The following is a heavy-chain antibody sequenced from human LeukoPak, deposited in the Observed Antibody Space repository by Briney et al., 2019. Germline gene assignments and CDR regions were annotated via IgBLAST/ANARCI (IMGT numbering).Heavy chain of an antibody. Sequence: ASVKVSCKASGGTFSSYAISWVRQAPGQGLEWMGGIIPIFGTANYAQKFQGRVTITTDESTSTAYMELSSLRAEDTAVYYCAKNGEPHYYMDVLGKGTTVTVSS. J-gene: IGHJ6*03. CDR1: GGTFSSYA. D-gene: IGHD1-14*01. V-gene: IGHV1-69*05. CDR2: IIPIFGTA. CDR3: AKNGEPHYYMDV.